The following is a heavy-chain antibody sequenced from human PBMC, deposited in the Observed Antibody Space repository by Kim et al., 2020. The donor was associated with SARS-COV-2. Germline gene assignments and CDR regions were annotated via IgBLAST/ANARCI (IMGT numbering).Heavy chain of an antibody. D-gene: IGHD3-22*01. CDR3: ARIPTMTGPFDI. J-gene: IGHJ3*02. CDR2: IVPILGIA. Sequence: SVKVSCKASGGTFSSYAISWVRQAPGQGLEWMGRIVPILGIANYAQKFQGRVTITADKSTSTAYMELSSLRSEDTAVYYCARIPTMTGPFDIWGQGTMV. V-gene: IGHV1-69*04. CDR1: GGTFSSYA.